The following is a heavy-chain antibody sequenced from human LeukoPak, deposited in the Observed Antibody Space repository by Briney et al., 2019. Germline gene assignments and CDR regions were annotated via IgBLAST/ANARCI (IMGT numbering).Heavy chain of an antibody. CDR2: IKQDGTEK. CDR1: GFTFSSYG. D-gene: IGHD3-10*01. CDR3: AKVAKYYYGSETYYFFEH. J-gene: IGHJ4*02. V-gene: IGHV3-7*01. Sequence: GGTLRLSCAASGFTFSSYGMSWVRQAPGKGLEWVANIKQDGTEKYYVDSVKGRFTISRDNAKNSLYLQMNSLRVEDTAVYYCAKVAKYYYGSETYYFFEHWGQGTPVTASS.